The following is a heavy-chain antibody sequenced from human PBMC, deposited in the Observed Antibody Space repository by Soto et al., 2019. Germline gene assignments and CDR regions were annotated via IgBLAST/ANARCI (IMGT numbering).Heavy chain of an antibody. CDR1: GFTFSSYA. CDR2: ISGSGGST. J-gene: IGHJ4*02. Sequence: TGGSLRLSCAASGFTFSSYAMSWVRQAPGKGLEWVSAISGSGGSTYYADSVKGRFTISRDNSKNTLYLQMNSLRAEDTAVYYCAKESSSSWYFRVFDYWGQGTLVTVSS. CDR3: AKESSSSWYFRVFDY. D-gene: IGHD6-13*01. V-gene: IGHV3-23*01.